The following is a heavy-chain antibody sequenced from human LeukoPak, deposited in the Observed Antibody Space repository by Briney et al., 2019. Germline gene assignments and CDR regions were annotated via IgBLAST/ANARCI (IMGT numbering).Heavy chain of an antibody. CDR3: ARGRCSGVSCYLVDA. J-gene: IGHJ5*01. CDR2: HNPNSGQT. D-gene: IGHD2-15*01. V-gene: IGHV1-2*02. Sequence: ASVKVSRQASGYTFTDYYIHWVRQPPGQGLEWMGLHNPNSGQTWYAQKFQGRVTITGDTSINKLYLELSRLTSDNTAVYYCARGRCSGVSCYLVDAWGQGALVSASS. CDR1: GYTFTDYY.